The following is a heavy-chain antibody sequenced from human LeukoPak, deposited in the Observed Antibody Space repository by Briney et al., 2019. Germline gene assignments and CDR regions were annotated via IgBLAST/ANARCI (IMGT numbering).Heavy chain of an antibody. D-gene: IGHD5-18*01. CDR3: ARGGYSYGYNYYYGMDV. J-gene: IGHJ6*02. Sequence: PSETLSLTCTVSGGSISSYYWSWIRQPPGKGLEWIGEINHSGSTNYNPSLKSRVTISVDTSKNQFSLKLGSVTAADTAVYYCARGGYSYGYNYYYGMDVWGQGTTVTVSS. CDR1: GGSISSYY. V-gene: IGHV4-34*01. CDR2: INHSGST.